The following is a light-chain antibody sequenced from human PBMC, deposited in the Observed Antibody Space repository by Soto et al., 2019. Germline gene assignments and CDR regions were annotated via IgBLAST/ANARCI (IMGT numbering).Light chain of an antibody. CDR1: QSVGTY. Sequence: EIVMTQSPATLSVSAGERATLSCRASQSVGTYLAWYQQKPGQAPRILIYGASTRAAGISPRFSGGGSGTEFTLTISSLQSEDFAVYHCQQYNDWPRTFGQGTKVGIK. V-gene: IGKV3-15*01. J-gene: IGKJ1*01. CDR2: GAS. CDR3: QQYNDWPRT.